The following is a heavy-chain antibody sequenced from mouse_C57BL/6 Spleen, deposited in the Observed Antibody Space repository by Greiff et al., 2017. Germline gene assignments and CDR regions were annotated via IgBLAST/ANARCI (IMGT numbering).Heavy chain of an antibody. CDR2: IDPSDSYT. V-gene: IGHV1-59*01. CDR3: AREKSLCMDY. CDR1: GYTFTSYW. J-gene: IGHJ4*01. Sequence: QVQLQQPGAELVRPGTSVKLSCKASGYTFTSYWMHWVKQRPGQGLEWIGVIDPSDSYTNYNQKFKGKATLTVDKSSSTAYMQLSSLTSEDSAVYFCAREKSLCMDYWGQGTSVTVSS.